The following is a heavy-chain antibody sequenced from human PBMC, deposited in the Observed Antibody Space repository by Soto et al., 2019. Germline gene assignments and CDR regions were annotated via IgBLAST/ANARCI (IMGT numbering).Heavy chain of an antibody. CDR1: GGSFSGCY. Sequence: SETLSLTCAVYGGSFSGCYWSWIRQPPGKGLEWIGEINHSGSTNYNPSLKSRVTISVDRSKNQFSLKLSSVTAADTAVYYCAAGGGLPQYYWGQGTLVTVS. V-gene: IGHV4-34*01. D-gene: IGHD5-12*01. CDR3: AAGGGLPQYY. CDR2: INHSGST. J-gene: IGHJ4*02.